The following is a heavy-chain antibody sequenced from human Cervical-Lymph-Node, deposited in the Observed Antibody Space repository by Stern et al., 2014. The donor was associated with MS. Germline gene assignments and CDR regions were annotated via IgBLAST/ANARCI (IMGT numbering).Heavy chain of an antibody. Sequence: QVQLVQSGAEVKKPGASVKVSCKASGYTFTTYGISWVRQAPGQGLEWMGWIGAYNGNTKGGQSFEGRVTVTTDTSTSTAYMELRSLRSDDTAVYYCARDRGLRPYGVDVWGQGTTVTVSS. D-gene: IGHD3-16*01. CDR3: ARDRGLRPYGVDV. CDR1: GYTFTTYG. CDR2: IGAYNGNT. V-gene: IGHV1-18*01. J-gene: IGHJ6*02.